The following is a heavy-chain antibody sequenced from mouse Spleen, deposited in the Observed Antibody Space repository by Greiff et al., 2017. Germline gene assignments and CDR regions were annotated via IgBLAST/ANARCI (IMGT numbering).Heavy chain of an antibody. CDR2: INPYNGGT. V-gene: IGHV1-19*01. J-gene: IGHJ4*01. Sequence: EVQLQQSGPVLVKPGASVKMSCKASGYTFTDYYMNWVKQSHGKSLEWIGVINPYNGGTSYNQKFKGKATLTVDKSSSTAYMELNSLTSEDSAVYYCANGNDAMDYWGQGTSVTVSS. CDR3: ANGNDAMDY. CDR1: GYTFTDYY. D-gene: IGHD2-1*01.